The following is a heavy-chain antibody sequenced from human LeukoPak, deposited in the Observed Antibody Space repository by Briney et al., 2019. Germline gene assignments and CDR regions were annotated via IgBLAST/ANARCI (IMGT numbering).Heavy chain of an antibody. V-gene: IGHV4-4*07. J-gene: IGHJ4*02. CDR3: ARETRRGLNDYAWVLLFDY. D-gene: IGHD1-1*01. Sequence: PSETLSLTCTVPGGSISSYYWSWIRQPAGKGLEWIGRIYTSGSTNYNPSLKSRVTMSVDTSKNQFSLKLSSVTAADTAVYYCARETRRGLNDYAWVLLFDYWGQGTLVTVSS. CDR1: GGSISSYY. CDR2: IYTSGST.